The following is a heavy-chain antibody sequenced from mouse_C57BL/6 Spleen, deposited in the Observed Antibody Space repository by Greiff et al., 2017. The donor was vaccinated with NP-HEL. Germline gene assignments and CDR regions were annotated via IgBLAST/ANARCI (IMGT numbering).Heavy chain of an antibody. CDR1: GFTFSSYA. D-gene: IGHD3-3*01. V-gene: IGHV5-9-1*02. Sequence: EVHLVESGEGLVKPGGSLKLSCAASGFTFSSYAMSWVRQTPEKRLEWVAYISSGGDYIYYADTVKGRFTISRDNARNTLYLQMSSLKSEDTAMYYCTREGTYYAMDYWGQGTSVTVSS. J-gene: IGHJ4*01. CDR2: ISSGGDYI. CDR3: TREGTYYAMDY.